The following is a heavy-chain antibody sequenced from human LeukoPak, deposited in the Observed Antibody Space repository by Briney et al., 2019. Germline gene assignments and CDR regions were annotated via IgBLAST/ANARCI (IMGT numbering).Heavy chain of an antibody. V-gene: IGHV3-23*01. Sequence: GGSLRLSCAASGFTFSSYAMSWVRQAPGKGLEWVSAISGSGGSTYYADSVKGRFTISRDNSKNTLYLQMNSLRAEDTAVYYCAKDRIRLLWFGVLLNAFDIWGQGTMVTVSS. J-gene: IGHJ3*02. CDR1: GFTFSSYA. CDR3: AKDRIRLLWFGVLLNAFDI. CDR2: ISGSGGST. D-gene: IGHD3-10*01.